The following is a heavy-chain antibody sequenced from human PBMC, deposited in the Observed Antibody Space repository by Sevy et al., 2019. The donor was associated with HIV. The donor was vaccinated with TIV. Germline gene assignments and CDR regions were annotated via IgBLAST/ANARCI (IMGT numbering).Heavy chain of an antibody. Sequence: SETLSLTCTVSGGSISSSSYYWGWIHQPPGKGLEWIGSIYYSGSTYYNPSLKSRVTISVDTSKNQFSLKLSSVTAADTAVYYCARPYGTVTKAFDIWGQGTMVTVSS. CDR3: ARPYGTVTKAFDI. V-gene: IGHV4-39*01. CDR1: GGSISSSSYY. D-gene: IGHD4-17*01. J-gene: IGHJ3*02. CDR2: IYYSGST.